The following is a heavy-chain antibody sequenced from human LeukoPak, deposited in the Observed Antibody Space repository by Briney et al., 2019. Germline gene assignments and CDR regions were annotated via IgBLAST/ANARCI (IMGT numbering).Heavy chain of an antibody. CDR3: AGGAAAIEFDY. Sequence: GGSLRLSCAASGFTFSDYYMSWLRQAPGKGLEWVSYISSSGSTIYYADSVKGRFTISRDNAKNSLYLQMNSLRAEDTAVYYCAGGAAAIEFDYWGQGTLVTVSS. J-gene: IGHJ4*02. CDR2: ISSSGSTI. V-gene: IGHV3-11*01. D-gene: IGHD2-2*01. CDR1: GFTFSDYY.